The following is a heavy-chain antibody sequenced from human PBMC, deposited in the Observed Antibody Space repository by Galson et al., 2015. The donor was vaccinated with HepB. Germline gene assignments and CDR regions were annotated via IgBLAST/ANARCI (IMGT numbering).Heavy chain of an antibody. Sequence: SLRLSCAVSGSNVTANYISWVRQAPGKGLQWFSVMYSAGNTYYANSVKGRFTLSRDSSKNTVDLHMTSLGPEDTAVYFCATGAITLRNWGQGTAVTVSS. D-gene: IGHD1-14*01. V-gene: IGHV3-53*05. J-gene: IGHJ4*02. CDR2: MYSAGNT. CDR1: GSNVTANY. CDR3: ATGAITLRN.